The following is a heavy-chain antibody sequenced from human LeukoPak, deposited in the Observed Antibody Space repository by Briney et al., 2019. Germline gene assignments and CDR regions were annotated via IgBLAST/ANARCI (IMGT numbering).Heavy chain of an antibody. D-gene: IGHD4-23*01. CDR2: IYSDGST. CDR3: ARRPDYGGTPTFDY. CDR1: GLTVSSTY. V-gene: IGHV3-66*01. J-gene: IGHJ4*02. Sequence: GGSLRLSCAASGLTVSSTYMSWVRQSPGKGLEWVSVIYSDGSTYYADSVKGRFTISRDNSKNTVYLQMNSLRAEDTAVYFCARRPDYGGTPTFDYWGQGTLVTVSS.